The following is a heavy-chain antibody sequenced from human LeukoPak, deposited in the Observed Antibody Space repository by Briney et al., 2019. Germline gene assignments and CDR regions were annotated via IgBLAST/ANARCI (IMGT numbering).Heavy chain of an antibody. CDR3: ARGIRTGYGY. J-gene: IGHJ4*02. CDR2: IYYSGST. Sequence: SETLSLTCTVSGGSISSSSYYWGWIRQPPGKGLEWIGSIYYSGSTYYDPSLKSRVTISLDTSKNQFSLKVMYLTAADTAVYYCARGIRTGYGYWGQGTLVTVSS. D-gene: IGHD1-1*01. V-gene: IGHV4-39*07. CDR1: GGSISSSSYY.